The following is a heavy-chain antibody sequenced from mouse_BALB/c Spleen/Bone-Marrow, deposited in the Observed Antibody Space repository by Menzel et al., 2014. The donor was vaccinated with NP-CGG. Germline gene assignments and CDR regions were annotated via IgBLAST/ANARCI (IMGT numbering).Heavy chain of an antibody. D-gene: IGHD2-14*01. J-gene: IGHJ2*01. CDR1: GYTFTSYV. CDR2: INPYNDGT. V-gene: IGHV1-14*01. Sequence: EVQLQQSGPELVKPEASVKMSCKASGYTFTSYVMHWVKQKPGQGLEWIGYINPYNDGTKYNEKFKGMATLTSDRSSSTAYMELSSLASEDSAVYYCAKGGNYRYDFYYWDQDTTRTVSS. CDR3: AKGGNYRYDFYY.